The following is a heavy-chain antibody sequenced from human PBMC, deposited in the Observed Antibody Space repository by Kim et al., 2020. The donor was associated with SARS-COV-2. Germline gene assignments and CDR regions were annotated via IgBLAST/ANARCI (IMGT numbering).Heavy chain of an antibody. Sequence: ASVKVSCKACGYMFTSYGFSWVRQAPGQGLEWLGWISARDGNRMYGRKVQGRVIMTTDTSTNTAYLELWSLRSDDTAMYYCARGAYGDVSFDYWGQGTLVTVSS. J-gene: IGHJ4*02. CDR1: GYMFTSYG. CDR2: ISARDGNR. CDR3: ARGAYGDVSFDY. D-gene: IGHD4-17*01. V-gene: IGHV1-18*04.